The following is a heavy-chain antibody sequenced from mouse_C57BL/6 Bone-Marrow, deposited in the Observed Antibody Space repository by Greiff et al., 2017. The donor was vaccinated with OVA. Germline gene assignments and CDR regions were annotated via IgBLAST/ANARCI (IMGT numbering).Heavy chain of an antibody. J-gene: IGHJ3*01. CDR3: TEFYYYGSSDSY. V-gene: IGHV6-3*01. CDR2: LRLKSVHYAT. CDR1: GFTFSNYW. Sequence: EVMLVESGGGLVQPGGSMKLSCVASGFTFSNYWMNWVRQSPEKGLEWVAQLRLKSVHYATHYAVSVKGRFTTSKYDSKISVYLQMNNLRAEVTGIDYCTEFYYYGSSDSYWDQGTLVTVSA. D-gene: IGHD1-1*01.